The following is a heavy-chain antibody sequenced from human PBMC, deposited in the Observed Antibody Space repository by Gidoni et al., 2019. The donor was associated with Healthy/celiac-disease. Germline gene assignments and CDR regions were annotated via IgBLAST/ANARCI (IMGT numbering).Heavy chain of an antibody. CDR1: GFTSRSYP. V-gene: IGHV3-30-3*01. CDR2: ISYDGSNK. J-gene: IGHJ6*02. Sequence: QVQLVESGGGVVQPGRSLILSCAASGFTSRSYPMTSVRHAPGKGLEWVAVISYDGSNKYCADTVKGRFTITRDNSKNTLYLQMNSLRAEDTAGYYCARDYSSCSGGSCYAGPSYYYYGMDVWGQGTTVTVSS. D-gene: IGHD2-15*01. CDR3: ARDYSSCSGGSCYAGPSYYYYGMDV.